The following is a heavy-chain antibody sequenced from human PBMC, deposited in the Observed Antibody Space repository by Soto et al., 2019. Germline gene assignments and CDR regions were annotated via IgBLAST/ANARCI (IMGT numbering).Heavy chain of an antibody. CDR2: IYYSGST. D-gene: IGHD1-26*01. J-gene: IGHJ4*02. CDR1: GGSISSSSYY. CDR3: ARGSSGSYPGGFDY. V-gene: IGHV4-39*01. Sequence: QLQLQESGPGLVKPSETLSLTCTVSGGSISSSSYYWGWIRQPPGKGLEWIGSIYYSGSTYYNPSLKSRVTISVDTSKNQFSLKLSSVTAADTAVYYCARGSSGSYPGGFDYWGQGTLVTVSS.